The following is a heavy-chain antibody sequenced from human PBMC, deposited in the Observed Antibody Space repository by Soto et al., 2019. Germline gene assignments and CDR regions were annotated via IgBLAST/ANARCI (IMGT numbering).Heavy chain of an antibody. Sequence: PGGSLRLSCVGSGFIFSNNGMHWVRQTPGKGLEWVAFMSYDGSDTFYADSVKGRFTISRDTSRNTVYLQMNNLRADDTAIYYCAKWTYLDFWGQGTRVTVSS. CDR1: GFIFSNNG. D-gene: IGHD1-26*01. V-gene: IGHV3-33*08. CDR2: MSYDGSDT. CDR3: AKWTYLDF. J-gene: IGHJ4*02.